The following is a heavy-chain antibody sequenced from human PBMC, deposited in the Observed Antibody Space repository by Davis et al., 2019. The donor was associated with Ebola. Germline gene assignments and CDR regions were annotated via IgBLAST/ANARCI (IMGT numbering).Heavy chain of an antibody. CDR1: GYTFISYG. CDR3: ARDHGEYYYDSSGYYSP. Sequence: ASVKVSCKASGYTFISYGISWVRQAPGQGLEWMGWISAYNGNTNYAQKLQGRVTMTTDTSTSTAYMELSSLRSEDTAVYYCARDHGEYYYDSSGYYSPWGQGTLVTVSS. CDR2: ISAYNGNT. J-gene: IGHJ5*02. D-gene: IGHD3-22*01. V-gene: IGHV1-18*01.